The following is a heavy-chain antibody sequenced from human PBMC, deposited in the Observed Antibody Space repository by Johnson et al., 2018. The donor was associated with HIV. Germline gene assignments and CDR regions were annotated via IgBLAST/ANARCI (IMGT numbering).Heavy chain of an antibody. CDR1: RITLSSYG. V-gene: IGHV3-30*18. CDR2: ISYDGSNQ. CDR3: AKQYYGSGGSVHAFDI. D-gene: IGHD3-10*01. J-gene: IGHJ3*02. Sequence: QVQLVESGGGVVQPGRSLRLSCAASRITLSSYGMHWVRQAPGKGLEWVAVISYDGSNQYYADSVKGRFTVSRDNSKNTVYLQMNSLRAEDTAVYYCAKQYYGSGGSVHAFDIWGQGTMVTVSS.